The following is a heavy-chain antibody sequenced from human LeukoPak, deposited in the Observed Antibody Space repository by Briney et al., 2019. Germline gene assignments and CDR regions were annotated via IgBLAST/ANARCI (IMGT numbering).Heavy chain of an antibody. D-gene: IGHD6-19*01. Sequence: ASVKVSCKASGYTFTGYYMHWVRQAPGQGLEWMGWINPNSGGTNYAQKFQGRVTMTRDTSISTAYTELSRLRSDDTAVYYCARAGYSSGWDFDYWGQGTLVTVSS. V-gene: IGHV1-2*02. CDR3: ARAGYSSGWDFDY. J-gene: IGHJ4*02. CDR2: INPNSGGT. CDR1: GYTFTGYY.